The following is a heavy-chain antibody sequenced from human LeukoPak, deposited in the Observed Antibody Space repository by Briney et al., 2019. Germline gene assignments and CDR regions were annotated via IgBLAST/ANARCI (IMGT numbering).Heavy chain of an antibody. CDR2: VKSKTDGETI. CDR1: GFSFSKAW. Sequence: GGSLRLSCAASGFSFSKAWMSWVRQAPGKGLEWVGRVKSKTDGETIQYAAPVEGRFTISRDDSKNTLDLQMNSLKTEDTAVYYCTTDSRTAAPPHFDYWGQGSLVTVSS. D-gene: IGHD6-13*01. CDR3: TTDSRTAAPPHFDY. V-gene: IGHV3-15*01. J-gene: IGHJ4*02.